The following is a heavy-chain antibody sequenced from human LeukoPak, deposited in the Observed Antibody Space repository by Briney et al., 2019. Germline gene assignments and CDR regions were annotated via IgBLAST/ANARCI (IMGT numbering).Heavy chain of an antibody. CDR1: GFTFSSYS. CDR2: ISSSSSYI. Sequence: PGGPLRLSCAASGFTFSSYSMNWVRQAPGKGLEWVSSISSSSSYIYYADSVKGRFTISRDNAKNSLYLQMNSLRAEDTAVYYCARTGLSMVRGVLYYYYGMDVWGQGTTVTVSS. D-gene: IGHD3-10*01. J-gene: IGHJ6*02. CDR3: ARTGLSMVRGVLYYYYGMDV. V-gene: IGHV3-21*01.